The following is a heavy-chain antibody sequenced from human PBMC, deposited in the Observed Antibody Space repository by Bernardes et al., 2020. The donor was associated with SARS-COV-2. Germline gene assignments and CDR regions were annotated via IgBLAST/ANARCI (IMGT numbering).Heavy chain of an antibody. J-gene: IGHJ2*01. Sequence: SETLSLTCSVSGGSMSSGAYYWNWIRQHPGKGLEWIGSIYDSGNTYHNPSLKSRITRSLDTSKYQFSLRLRSVTAADTAVYYCARADFGEWYFDLWGRGTLLTVSS. V-gene: IGHV4-31*03. D-gene: IGHD4-17*01. CDR3: ARADFGEWYFDL. CDR1: GGSMSSGAYY. CDR2: IYDSGNT.